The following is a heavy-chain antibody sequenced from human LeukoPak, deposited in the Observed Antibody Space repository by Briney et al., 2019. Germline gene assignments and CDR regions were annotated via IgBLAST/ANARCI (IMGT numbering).Heavy chain of an antibody. CDR3: ARRTRGYSYGSLDY. Sequence: SETLSLTCTVSGGSISSSSYYWGWIRQPPGKGLEWIGSIYYSGSTYYNPSLKSRVTISVDTSKNQFSLKLSSVTAADTAVYYCARRTRGYSYGSLDYWGLGTLVTVSS. D-gene: IGHD5-18*01. CDR2: IYYSGST. J-gene: IGHJ4*02. CDR1: GGSISSSSYY. V-gene: IGHV4-39*01.